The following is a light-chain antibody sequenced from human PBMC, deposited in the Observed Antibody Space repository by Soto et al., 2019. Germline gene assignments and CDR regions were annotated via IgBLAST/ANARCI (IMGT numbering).Light chain of an antibody. CDR3: QQYNSYSPGP. CDR2: DAS. J-gene: IGKJ1*01. Sequence: QMTKSPSALSASVGDRVTITCQASQNINNYLNWYQQKPGRAPKLLIYDASNLEAGVPSRFSGSGSGTEFTLTISSLQPDDFATYYCQQYNSYSPGPFGQGTKV. CDR1: QNINNY. V-gene: IGKV1-5*01.